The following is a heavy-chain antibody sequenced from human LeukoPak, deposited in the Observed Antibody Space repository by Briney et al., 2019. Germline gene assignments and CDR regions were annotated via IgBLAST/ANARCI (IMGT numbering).Heavy chain of an antibody. V-gene: IGHV4-39*01. CDR3: ARLEWYFDL. Sequence: SETLSLTCTVSGGSISSSSYYWGWIRQPPGKGLEWVGSIYYSRSTYYNPSLKSRVTISVDTSKNQFSLKLSSVTAADTAVYYCARLEWYFDLWGRGTLVTVSS. D-gene: IGHD5-24*01. J-gene: IGHJ2*01. CDR1: GGSISSSSYY. CDR2: IYYSRST.